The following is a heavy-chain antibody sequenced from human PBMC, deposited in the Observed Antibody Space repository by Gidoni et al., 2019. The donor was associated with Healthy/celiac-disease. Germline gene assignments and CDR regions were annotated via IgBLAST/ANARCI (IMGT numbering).Heavy chain of an antibody. Sequence: EVQMVESGGGLVQPGGSLRPPCAASGFTFSSYEMNWVRQAPGKGLEWVSYISSSGSTIYYADSVNGRFTISIVNAKNSLYLQMDSLRAEDAAVYYCARGHCGGDFYCGIPVTYWGQGTLVTVSS. J-gene: IGHJ4*02. CDR2: ISSSGSTI. CDR1: GFTFSSYE. D-gene: IGHD2-21*02. V-gene: IGHV3-48*03. CDR3: ARGHCGGDFYCGIPVTY.